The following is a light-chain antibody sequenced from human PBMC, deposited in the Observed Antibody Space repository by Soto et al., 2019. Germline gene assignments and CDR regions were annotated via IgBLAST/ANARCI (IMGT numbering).Light chain of an antibody. J-gene: IGLJ1*01. CDR2: EGS. CDR1: SIDVGNYNL. CDR3: CSYAGSRTYYV. V-gene: IGLV2-23*01. Sequence: QSLLTQPASVSGSPGQSITISCTGTSIDVGNYNLVSWYQQHPGKAPKLMIYEGSKRPSGVSNRFSASKSGNTASLTISGLQAEDEADYYCCSYAGSRTYYVFGTGTKVTVL.